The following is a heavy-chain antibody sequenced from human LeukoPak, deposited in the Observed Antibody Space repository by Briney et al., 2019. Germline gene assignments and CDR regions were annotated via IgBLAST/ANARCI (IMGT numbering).Heavy chain of an antibody. CDR1: GFTFSSYS. Sequence: GGSLRLSCAASGFTFSSYSMNWVRQAPGKGLEWVSSISSSSSYIYYADSVKGRFTISRDNAKNSLYLQMNSLRAEDTAVYYCARGHVGDDAFDIWGQGTMVTVSS. CDR2: ISSSSSYI. J-gene: IGHJ3*02. V-gene: IGHV3-21*01. D-gene: IGHD3-10*01. CDR3: ARGHVGDDAFDI.